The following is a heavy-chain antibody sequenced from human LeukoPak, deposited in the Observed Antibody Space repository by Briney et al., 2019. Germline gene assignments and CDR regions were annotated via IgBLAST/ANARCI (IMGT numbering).Heavy chain of an antibody. Sequence: SETLSLTSTLSRASITRRYWSWIRQPPGQGLEWMGYINDSANTNYTPSLKSPVTISGDTSKYQFSLKLSSVTAADMAVYYCGRGGGGSYLEYSFDYWGQGTLVTVSS. CDR2: INDSANT. J-gene: IGHJ4*02. V-gene: IGHV4-59*11. D-gene: IGHD3-10*01. CDR3: GRGGGGSYLEYSFDY. CDR1: RASITRRY.